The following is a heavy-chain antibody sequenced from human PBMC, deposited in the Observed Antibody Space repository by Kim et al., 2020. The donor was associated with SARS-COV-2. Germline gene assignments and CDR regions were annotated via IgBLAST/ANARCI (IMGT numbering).Heavy chain of an antibody. CDR2: IIPIFGTA. CDR3: ATFNDAFNYFDY. V-gene: IGHV1-69*13. CDR1: GGTFSSYA. J-gene: IGHJ4*02. D-gene: IGHD1-1*01. Sequence: SVKVSCKASGGTFSSYAISWVRQAPGQGLEWMGGIIPIFGTANYAQKFQGRVTITADESTSTAYMELSSLRSEDTAVYYCATFNDAFNYFDYWGQGTLVSRSS.